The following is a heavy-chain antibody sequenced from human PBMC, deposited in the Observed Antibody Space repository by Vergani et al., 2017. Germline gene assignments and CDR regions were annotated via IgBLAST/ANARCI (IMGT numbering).Heavy chain of an antibody. CDR2: ISSSSSYI. V-gene: IGHV3-21*01. J-gene: IGHJ4*02. D-gene: IGHD2-21*02. CDR1: GFTFSSYS. CDR3: ARVSAYCGGDCSRDY. Sequence: EVQLVESGGGLVKPGGSLRLSCAASGFTFSSYSMNWVRQAPGKGLEWVSSISSSSSYIYYADSVKGRFTISRDNAKNSLYLQMNSLRAEDTAVYYCARVSAYCGGDCSRDYWGQGTLVIVSS.